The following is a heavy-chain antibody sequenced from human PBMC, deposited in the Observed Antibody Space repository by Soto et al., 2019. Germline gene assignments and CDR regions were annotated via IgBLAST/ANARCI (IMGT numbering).Heavy chain of an antibody. J-gene: IGHJ2*01. Sequence: SETLSLTCSVYGGSFSGFYWSWIRQPPVKGLEWIGEINHSGSTNYNPSLKSRVTISADTSKKQFSLQLSSVTAADTDVYYCASKLGAWTGGSPNWYFEILGRGTMVT. V-gene: IGHV4-34*01. CDR3: ASKLGAWTGGSPNWYFEI. D-gene: IGHD2-15*01. CDR1: GGSFSGFY. CDR2: INHSGST.